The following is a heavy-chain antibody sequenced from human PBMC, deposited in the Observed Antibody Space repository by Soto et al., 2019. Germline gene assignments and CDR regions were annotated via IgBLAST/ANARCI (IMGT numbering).Heavy chain of an antibody. CDR1: GFSVSNLY. J-gene: IGHJ4*02. Sequence: GVLRLSCAAAGFSVSNLYMTWVRQAPGKGLEWVSVISSGGSTYYADSVKGRFTISRDNSKNTLYLEMKSLRAGDTAVYYCARDTLGGAYDFCHGGQGTLVTVSS. V-gene: IGHV3-66*01. D-gene: IGHD3-3*01. CDR2: ISSGGST. CDR3: ARDTLGGAYDFCH.